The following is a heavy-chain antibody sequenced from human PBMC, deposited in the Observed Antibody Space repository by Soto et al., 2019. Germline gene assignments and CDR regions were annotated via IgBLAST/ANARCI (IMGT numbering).Heavy chain of an antibody. J-gene: IGHJ6*02. CDR2: IIPIFGTA. V-gene: IGHV1-69*13. D-gene: IGHD3-3*01. CDR1: GGTFSSYA. CDR3: ARARGDFWSGYSLNYGMDG. Sequence: SVKVSCKASGGTFSSYAISWVRQAPGQGLEWMGGIIPIFGTANYAQKFQGRVTITADESTSTAYMELSSLRSEDTAVYYCARARGDFWSGYSLNYGMDGWGQGSTVTVAS.